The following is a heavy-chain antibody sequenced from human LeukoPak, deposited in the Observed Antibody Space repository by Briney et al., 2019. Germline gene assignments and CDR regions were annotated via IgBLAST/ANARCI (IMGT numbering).Heavy chain of an antibody. CDR2: ISFDGNDK. CDR3: AKDHLRLDDYFDQ. J-gene: IGHJ4*02. Sequence: GGSLRLSCAASXXXXXXXGXHXVRQAXXXXXXXLAAISFDGNDKHYADSEKGRFTISRDNSMNTLYLQMNSLSSEDTAMYFCAKDHLRLDDYFDQWGQGSLVTVSS. V-gene: IGHV3-30*18. D-gene: IGHD3-16*01. CDR1: XXXXXXXG.